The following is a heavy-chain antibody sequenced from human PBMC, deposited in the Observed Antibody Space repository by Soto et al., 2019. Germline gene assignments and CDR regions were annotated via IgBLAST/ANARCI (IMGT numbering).Heavy chain of an antibody. J-gene: IGHJ4*02. CDR1: GGSFSAYY. CDR3: ARHSSGYYGSVDY. V-gene: IGHV4-34*01. CDR2: INYRGST. Sequence: QVQLQQWGAGLLKPSETLSLTCAVNGGSFSAYYWSWIRQSPGKGLEWIGEINYRGSTNYNPSLKSRVTISVDTSKNQFSLKLTSVTVADTAVYYCARHSSGYYGSVDYWGQGTLVTVSS. D-gene: IGHD6-19*01.